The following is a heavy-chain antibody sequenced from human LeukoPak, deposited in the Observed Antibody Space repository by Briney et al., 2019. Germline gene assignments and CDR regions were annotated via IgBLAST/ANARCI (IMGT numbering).Heavy chain of an antibody. J-gene: IGHJ6*03. D-gene: IGHD1-7*01. CDR3: ARDAGVSNWYYAEYSYYMDV. Sequence: GGSLRLSCAASGFTFTTHSMHWVRQAPGKGLEWVAIISFDGSNNYYAESMKGRFTISRDNSKNTLYLQIDSLRGEDTALYYCARDAGVSNWYYAEYSYYMDVWGKGTTVIVSS. CDR1: GFTFTTHS. CDR2: ISFDGSNN. V-gene: IGHV3-30*04.